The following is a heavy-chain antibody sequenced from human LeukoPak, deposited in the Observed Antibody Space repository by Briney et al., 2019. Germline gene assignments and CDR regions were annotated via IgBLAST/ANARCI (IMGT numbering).Heavy chain of an antibody. D-gene: IGHD4-23*01. V-gene: IGHV3-11*05. CDR3: ARDQGYGGNSAPYY. Sequence: GGSLRLSCAASGCAFSDYYMSWILQAPGKGLEWVSYISSSSSYTNYADSVKGRFTISRDNAKNSLYLQMNSLRAEDTAVYYCARDQGYGGNSAPYYWGQGTLVTVSS. CDR2: ISSSSSYT. J-gene: IGHJ4*02. CDR1: GCAFSDYY.